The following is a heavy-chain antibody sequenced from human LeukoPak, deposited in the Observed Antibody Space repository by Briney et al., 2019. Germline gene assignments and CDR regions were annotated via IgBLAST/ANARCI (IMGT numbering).Heavy chain of an antibody. J-gene: IGHJ5*02. V-gene: IGHV4-39*01. D-gene: IGHD2-2*01. CDR1: GGSISSSYYY. CDR3: ATAKYCSSTSCNAFDWFDP. CDR2: IYHSGNT. Sequence: PSETLSLTCTVSGGSISSSYYYWGWIRQPPGKGLEWIGSIYHSGNTYYNPSLKSRVTISVDTSTNQFSLKVNSVTAADTAVYCCATAKYCSSTSCNAFDWFDPWGQGTLVTVSS.